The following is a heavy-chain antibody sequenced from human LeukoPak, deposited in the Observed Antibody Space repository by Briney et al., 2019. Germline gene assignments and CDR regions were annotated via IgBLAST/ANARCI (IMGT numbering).Heavy chain of an antibody. Sequence: SETLSLTCTVSGVSISSYHCSWIRQPPGKGLEWIGYIYNSGSTNYNPSLKSRVTISVDTSKNQSSLKLSSVTAADTAVYYCARGRYNYALEDYFDYWGQGTLVTVSS. CDR2: IYNSGST. D-gene: IGHD5-18*01. CDR3: ARGRYNYALEDYFDY. J-gene: IGHJ4*02. V-gene: IGHV4-59*01. CDR1: GVSISSYH.